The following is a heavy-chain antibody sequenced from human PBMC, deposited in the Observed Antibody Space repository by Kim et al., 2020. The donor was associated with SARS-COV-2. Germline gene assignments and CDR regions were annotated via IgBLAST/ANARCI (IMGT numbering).Heavy chain of an antibody. Sequence: GGSLRLSCAASGFTFSSYAMSWVRQAPGKGLEWVSAISGSGGSTYYADSVKGRFTISRDNSKNTLYLQMNSLRAEDTAVYYCAKATGNIVVVTAPPSLLDYWGQGTLVTVSS. CDR1: GFTFSSYA. V-gene: IGHV3-23*01. CDR2: ISGSGGST. J-gene: IGHJ4*01. D-gene: IGHD2-21*02. CDR3: AKATGNIVVVTAPPSLLDY.